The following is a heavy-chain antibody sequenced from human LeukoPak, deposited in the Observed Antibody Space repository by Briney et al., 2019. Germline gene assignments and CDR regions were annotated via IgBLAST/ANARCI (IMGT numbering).Heavy chain of an antibody. J-gene: IGHJ4*02. CDR3: ATDGQVWFQGGLDY. Sequence: GGSLRLSCAASGFTFSSYAMSWVRQAPGKGLEWVSAISGSGSSTYYADSVKGRFTISRDNSKNTLYLQLNSLRAEDTAVYYCATDGQVWFQGGLDYWGQGTLVTVSS. V-gene: IGHV3-23*01. D-gene: IGHD3/OR15-3a*01. CDR1: GFTFSSYA. CDR2: ISGSGSST.